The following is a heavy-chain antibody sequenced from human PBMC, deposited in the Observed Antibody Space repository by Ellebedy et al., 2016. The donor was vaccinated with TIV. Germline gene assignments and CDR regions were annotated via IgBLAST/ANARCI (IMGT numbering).Heavy chain of an antibody. V-gene: IGHV4-39*01. CDR3: TAAGTFWNLDY. J-gene: IGHJ4*02. D-gene: IGHD6-13*01. Sequence: MPSETLSLTCTVSGGSISSSSYYWGWIRQPPGKGLEWIGSIYYSGSTYYNPSLKSRVTISVDTSKNQFSLKLSSMTAADTAVYYCTAAGTFWNLDYWGQGTLVTVSS. CDR2: IYYSGST. CDR1: GGSISSSSYY.